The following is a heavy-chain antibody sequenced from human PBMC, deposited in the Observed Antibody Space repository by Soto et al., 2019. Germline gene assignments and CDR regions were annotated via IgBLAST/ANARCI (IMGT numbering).Heavy chain of an antibody. CDR1: GFTFSSYG. V-gene: IGHV3-33*06. CDR3: AKAVAGYYFDY. J-gene: IGHJ4*02. Sequence: GGSLRLSCAASGFTFSSYGMNWVRQAPGKGLEWVAAVCYDGSNKYYADSVKGRFTISRDNSKNTLYLQMNSLRAEDTAVYYCAKAVAGYYFDYWGQGTLVTVSS. CDR2: VCYDGSNK. D-gene: IGHD6-19*01.